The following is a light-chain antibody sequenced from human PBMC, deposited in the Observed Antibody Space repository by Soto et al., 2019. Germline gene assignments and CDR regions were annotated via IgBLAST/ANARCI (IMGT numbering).Light chain of an antibody. CDR2: AAS. Sequence: DIQMTQSPSSVSASVGDRVTMTCRSSQDISRWFVWYQQKPGKAPTLLIYAASSLQSGVPSRFSGSGSVTDFSITISSLQPEDVAMYYCHQATVFPWTFGQGTKWDIK. CDR1: QDISRW. V-gene: IGKV1-12*01. J-gene: IGKJ1*01. CDR3: HQATVFPWT.